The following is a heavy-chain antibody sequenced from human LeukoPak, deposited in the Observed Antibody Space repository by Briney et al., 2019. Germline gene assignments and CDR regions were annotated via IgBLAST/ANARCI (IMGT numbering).Heavy chain of an antibody. J-gene: IGHJ4*02. CDR2: IGAYNGNT. CDR1: GYTFTSYG. CDR3: ARTAFIAAAGPVGY. V-gene: IGHV1-18*01. D-gene: IGHD6-13*01. Sequence: ASVKVSCKASGYTFTSYGISWVRQAPGRGLEWMGWIGAYNGNTNYAQNLQGRVTMTTDTSTSTAYMELRSLRSDDTAVYYCARTAFIAAAGPVGYWGQGTLVTVSS.